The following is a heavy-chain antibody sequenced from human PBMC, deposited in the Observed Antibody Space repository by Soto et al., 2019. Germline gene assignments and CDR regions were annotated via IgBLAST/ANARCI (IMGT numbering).Heavy chain of an antibody. D-gene: IGHD3-3*01. CDR2: IIPICGTA. CDR1: GGTFSSYA. V-gene: IGHV1-69*13. J-gene: IGHJ4*02. CDR3: AREGKVLRFLEWLLGFDY. Sequence: SVKVSCKASGGTFSSYAISWVRQAPGQGLEWMGWIIPICGTASYAQKFQGRVTITGNDSMSTAYMELSSLRSEDTAVYYCAREGKVLRFLEWLLGFDYWGQGTLVTVSS.